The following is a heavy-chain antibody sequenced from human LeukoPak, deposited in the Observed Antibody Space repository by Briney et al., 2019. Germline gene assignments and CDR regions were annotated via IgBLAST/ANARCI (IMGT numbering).Heavy chain of an antibody. CDR3: ARGDDSGYYDYFDY. V-gene: IGHV3-53*01. CDR1: GFTFSTYW. D-gene: IGHD3-22*01. J-gene: IGHJ4*02. Sequence: GGSLRLSCSASGFTFSTYWMSWVRQAPGKGLEWVSTIYTGGNTYYAASVKGRFTISRDFSKNTVFLHMNSLRAEDTAMYYCARGDDSGYYDYFDYWGQGALVTVSS. CDR2: IYTGGNT.